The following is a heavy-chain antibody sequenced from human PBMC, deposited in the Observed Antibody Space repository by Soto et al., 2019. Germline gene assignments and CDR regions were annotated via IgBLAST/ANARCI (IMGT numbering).Heavy chain of an antibody. CDR1: GYTFTSYA. Sequence: ASVKVSCKASGYTFTSYAMHWVRQAPGQRLEWMGWINAGNGNTKYSQKFQGRVTITRDTSASTAYMELSSLRSEDTAVYYCASSSPGENFLEWLPIYYYYGMDVWGQGTTVTVS. J-gene: IGHJ6*02. CDR2: INAGNGNT. V-gene: IGHV1-3*01. D-gene: IGHD3-3*01. CDR3: ASSSPGENFLEWLPIYYYYGMDV.